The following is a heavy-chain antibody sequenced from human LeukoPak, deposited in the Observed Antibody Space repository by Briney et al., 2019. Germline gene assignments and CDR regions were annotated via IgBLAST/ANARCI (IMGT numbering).Heavy chain of an antibody. CDR3: ARDPTNTSGRYAFFDY. J-gene: IGHJ4*02. CDR1: GYTFNKHG. D-gene: IGHD6-19*01. Sequence: ASVKLSCKASGYTFNKHGISWVRQAPGQGLEWMGWISCYNGDTHYAQKFQGRVTMTTDTSTTTAYMELRSLRSDDTALYYCARDPTNTSGRYAFFDYWGQGTMVTVSS. V-gene: IGHV1-18*01. CDR2: ISCYNGDT.